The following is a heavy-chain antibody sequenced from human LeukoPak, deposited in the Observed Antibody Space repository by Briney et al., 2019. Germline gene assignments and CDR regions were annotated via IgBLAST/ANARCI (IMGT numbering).Heavy chain of an antibody. V-gene: IGHV1-18*01. CDR3: ARDDDYVWGSYKSYSAVACDY. D-gene: IGHD3-16*01. J-gene: IGHJ4*02. CDR2: ISAYNGNT. CDR1: GYTFTSYG. Sequence: ASVKVSCKASGYTFTSYGISWVRQAPGQGLERMGWISAYNGNTNYAQKLQGRVTMTTDTSTSTAYMELRSLRSDDTAVYYCARDDDYVWGSYKSYSAVACDYWGQGTLVTVSS.